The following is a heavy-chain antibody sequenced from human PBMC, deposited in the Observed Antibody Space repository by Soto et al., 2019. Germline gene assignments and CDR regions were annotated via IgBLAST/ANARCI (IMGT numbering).Heavy chain of an antibody. V-gene: IGHV1-69*01. CDR1: GGTFNTHT. CDR3: ARHPGQWLYYFDY. J-gene: IGHJ4*01. Sequence: QVQLVQSGAEVKKPGSSVKVSCKASGGTFNTHTISWVRQAPGQGLEWMGGIIPIFGTTNYAQNFQGRVTITADESTSTAYMELSSLISEDTAVYYCARHPGQWLYYFDYWGQGTLVTVSS. D-gene: IGHD6-19*01. CDR2: IIPIFGTT.